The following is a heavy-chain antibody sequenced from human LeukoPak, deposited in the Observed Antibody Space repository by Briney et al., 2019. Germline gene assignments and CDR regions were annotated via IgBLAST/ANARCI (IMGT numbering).Heavy chain of an antibody. CDR1: GYTFTSYG. D-gene: IGHD5-24*01. Sequence: GASVKVSCKASGYTFTSYGISWVRQAPGQGVEGRGWISAYNGNTNYAQKLQGRVTMSTDPSTSTGYMELRSLRSDDTAVYYCARGLQETLAWLKALSAFDIWGQGTMVTVSS. J-gene: IGHJ3*02. V-gene: IGHV1-18*01. CDR3: ARGLQETLAWLKALSAFDI. CDR2: ISAYNGNT.